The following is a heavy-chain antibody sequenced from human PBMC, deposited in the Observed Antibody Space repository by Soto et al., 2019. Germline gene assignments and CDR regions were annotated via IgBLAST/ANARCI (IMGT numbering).Heavy chain of an antibody. D-gene: IGHD6-19*01. Sequence: ASVKVSCKASGYTFTSYDINWVRQATGQGLEWTGWMNPNSGNTGYAQKFQGRVTMTRNTSISTAYMELSSLRSEDTAVYYCARGKAAVAGTLYDYWGQGTLVTVSS. CDR1: GYTFTSYD. V-gene: IGHV1-8*01. CDR2: MNPNSGNT. CDR3: ARGKAAVAGTLYDY. J-gene: IGHJ4*02.